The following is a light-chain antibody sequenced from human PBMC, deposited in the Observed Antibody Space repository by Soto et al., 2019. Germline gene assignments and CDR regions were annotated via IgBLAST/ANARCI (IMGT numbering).Light chain of an antibody. V-gene: IGKV3-15*01. Sequence: EIVLTQAPGTRSVSALEIATLSVMASQSISINLAWYQQKPGQAPRLLIYGASTRATGIPARFSGSGSGTEFTLIISSLQSEDFAFYYCQQYNKWPRTFGQGTKVDIK. J-gene: IGKJ1*01. CDR3: QQYNKWPRT. CDR2: GAS. CDR1: QSISIN.